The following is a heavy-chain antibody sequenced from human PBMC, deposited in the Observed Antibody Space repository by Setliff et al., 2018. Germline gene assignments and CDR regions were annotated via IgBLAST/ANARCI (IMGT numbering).Heavy chain of an antibody. CDR2: IYTSGST. CDR3: ARDLPKYRSSSGEYYFDY. J-gene: IGHJ4*02. D-gene: IGHD6-6*01. CDR1: GGSISSGSYY. Sequence: PSETLSLTCTVSGGSISSGSYYWSWIRQPAGKGLEWIGHIYTSGSTNYNPALKSRVTITVDTSKNQFSLKLSSVTAADTAVYYCARDLPKYRSSSGEYYFDYWGQGTLVTVSS. V-gene: IGHV4-61*09.